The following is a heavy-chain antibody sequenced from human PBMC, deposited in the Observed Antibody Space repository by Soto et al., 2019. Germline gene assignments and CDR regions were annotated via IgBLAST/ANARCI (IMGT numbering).Heavy chain of an antibody. CDR2: IIPILGIA. J-gene: IGHJ4*02. CDR3: ASHCSGGSCLPYYFDY. D-gene: IGHD2-15*01. CDR1: GGTFSSYT. Sequence: QVQLVQSGAEVKKPGSSVKVSCKASGGTFSSYTISWVRQAPGQGLEWMGRIIPILGIANYAQKFQGRVTITADKSTSTAYMELSSLRSEDTAVYYCASHCSGGSCLPYYFDYWGQVTLVTVSS. V-gene: IGHV1-69*02.